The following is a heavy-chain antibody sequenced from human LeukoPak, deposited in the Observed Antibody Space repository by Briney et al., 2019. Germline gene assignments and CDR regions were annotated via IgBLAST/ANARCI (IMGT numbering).Heavy chain of an antibody. J-gene: IGHJ5*02. D-gene: IGHD5-18*01. Sequence: PSGTLSLTCAVSGVSISSNLWWTWVRQPPGKGLEWIAEIHHSGSINYNPSLKSRVTISVDTSKNQFSLKLSSVTAADTAVYYCARTRGYSYGHNWFDPWGQGTLVTVSS. CDR1: GVSISSNLW. V-gene: IGHV4-4*02. CDR3: ARTRGYSYGHNWFDP. CDR2: IHHSGSI.